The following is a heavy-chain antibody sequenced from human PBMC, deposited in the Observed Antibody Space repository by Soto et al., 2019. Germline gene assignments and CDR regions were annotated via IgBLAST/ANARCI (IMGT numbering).Heavy chain of an antibody. CDR1: GFTFDDYT. J-gene: IGHJ6*02. Sequence: GGSLRLSCAASGFTFDDYTMHWVRQAPGKGLEWVSLISWDGGSTYYADSVKGRFTISRDNSKNSLYLQMNSLRTEDTALYYLAKEFFGVVIILSGYYYYGMDVWGQGTTVTVSS. CDR2: ISWDGGST. V-gene: IGHV3-43*01. CDR3: AKEFFGVVIILSGYYYYGMDV. D-gene: IGHD3-3*01.